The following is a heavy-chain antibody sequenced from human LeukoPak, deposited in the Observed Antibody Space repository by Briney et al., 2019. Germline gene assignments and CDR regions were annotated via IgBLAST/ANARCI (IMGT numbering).Heavy chain of an antibody. J-gene: IGHJ5*02. D-gene: IGHD6-6*01. CDR1: GYTFSGYY. V-gene: IGHV1-2*02. CDR2: INANSGGT. CDR3: AREKGSPPYNWFDP. Sequence: ASVKVSCKASGYTFSGYYMHWVRQAPGQGLEWMGWINANSGGTNCAQKFQGRVTMTRDTSISTAYMELSRLRSDDTAVYYCAREKGSPPYNWFDPWGQGTPVTVSS.